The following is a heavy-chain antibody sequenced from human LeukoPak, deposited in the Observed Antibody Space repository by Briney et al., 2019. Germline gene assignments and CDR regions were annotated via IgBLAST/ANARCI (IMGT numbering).Heavy chain of an antibody. D-gene: IGHD3-9*01. V-gene: IGHV4-34*01. CDR3: ARDHILTGYFNWFDP. CDR2: INHSGST. Sequence: PSETLSLTCAVYGGSFSGYYWSWIRQPPGKGLEWIGEINHSGSTNYNPSLKSRVTMSVDTSKNQFSLKLSSVTAADTAVYYCARDHILTGYFNWFDPWGQGTLVTVSS. J-gene: IGHJ5*02. CDR1: GGSFSGYY.